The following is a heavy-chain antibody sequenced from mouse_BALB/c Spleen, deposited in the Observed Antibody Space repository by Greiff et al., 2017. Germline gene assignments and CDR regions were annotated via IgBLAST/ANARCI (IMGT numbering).Heavy chain of an antibody. Sequence: EVHLVESGGGLVKPGGSLKLSCAASGFAFSSYDMSWVRQTPEKRLEWVAYISSGGGSTYYPDTVKGRFTISRDNAKNTLYLQMSSLKSEDTAMYYCASGNYYFDYWGQGTTLTVSS. CDR2: ISSGGGST. CDR3: ASGNYYFDY. V-gene: IGHV5-12-1*01. D-gene: IGHD2-1*01. CDR1: GFAFSSYD. J-gene: IGHJ2*01.